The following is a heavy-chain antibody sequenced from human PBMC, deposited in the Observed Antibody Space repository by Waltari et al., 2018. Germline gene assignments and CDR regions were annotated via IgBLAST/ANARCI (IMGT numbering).Heavy chain of an antibody. V-gene: IGHV3-21*01. J-gene: IGHJ4*02. CDR2: ISSSSSYI. Sequence: EVQLVESGGGLVKPGGSLRLYCAASGFTFSSDSLNWVRQAPGKGLEWVSSISSSSSYIYYADSVKGRFTISRDNAKNSLYLQMNSLRAEDTAVYYCARDIRGSYQLFDYWGQGTLVTVSS. CDR3: ARDIRGSYQLFDY. CDR1: GFTFSSDS. D-gene: IGHD1-26*01.